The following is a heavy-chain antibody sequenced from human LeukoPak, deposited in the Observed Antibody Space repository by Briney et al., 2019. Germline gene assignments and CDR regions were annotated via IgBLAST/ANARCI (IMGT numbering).Heavy chain of an antibody. CDR1: GGTFSSYA. CDR3: ARGYYYGSGPAYYYYMDV. D-gene: IGHD3-10*01. J-gene: IGHJ6*03. V-gene: IGHV1-69*06. Sequence: ASVKVSCKASGGTFSSYAISWVRQAPGQGLEWMGGIIPIFGTANYAQKFQGRVTITADKSTSTAYMELSSLRSEDTAVYYCARGYYYGSGPAYYYYMDVWGKGTTVTVSS. CDR2: IIPIFGTA.